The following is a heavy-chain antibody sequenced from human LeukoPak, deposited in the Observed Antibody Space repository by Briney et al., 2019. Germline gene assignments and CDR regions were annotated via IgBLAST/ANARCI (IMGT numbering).Heavy chain of an antibody. CDR3: ARQRDTRYNWFDP. CDR1: GYSFTSYW. D-gene: IGHD2-21*02. Sequence: GESLKISCKGSGYSFTSYWIGWVRQTPGKGLEWMGIIYPGDSDTRYSPSFQGQVTISADKSISTAYLQWSSLKASDTAMYYCARQRDTRYNWFDPWGQGTLVTVSS. CDR2: IYPGDSDT. V-gene: IGHV5-51*01. J-gene: IGHJ5*02.